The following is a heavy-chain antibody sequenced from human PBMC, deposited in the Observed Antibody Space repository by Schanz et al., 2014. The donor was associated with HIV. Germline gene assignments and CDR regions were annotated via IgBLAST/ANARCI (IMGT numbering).Heavy chain of an antibody. CDR2: ISYEGSNK. V-gene: IGHV3-30*04. D-gene: IGHD2-2*01. CDR1: GLTFSSSI. Sequence: QVQLVESGGGVVQPGRSLRLSCTASGLTFSSSIMHWVRQAPGKGLEWVAVISYEGSNKYYTDSVKGRFTISRDNSKNTVYLQMNSLRAEDTAVYYCARGPSLVIVPAATDPRFDYWGQGTLVTVSS. CDR3: ARGPSLVIVPAATDPRFDY. J-gene: IGHJ4*02.